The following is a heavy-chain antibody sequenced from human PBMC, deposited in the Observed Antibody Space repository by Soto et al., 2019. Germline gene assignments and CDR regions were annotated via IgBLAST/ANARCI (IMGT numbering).Heavy chain of an antibody. CDR1: GGSISSYY. D-gene: IGHD3-10*01. CDR3: ARDLRFRGFYGMDV. V-gene: IGHV4-59*12. Sequence: SETLSLTCTVSGGSISSYYWNWIRQPPGKGLEWIGNISYSGSTNYNPSLKSRVTMSVDTSKNQFSLKLSSVTAADTAVYYCARDLRFRGFYGMDVWGQGNTVTVS. CDR2: ISYSGST. J-gene: IGHJ6*02.